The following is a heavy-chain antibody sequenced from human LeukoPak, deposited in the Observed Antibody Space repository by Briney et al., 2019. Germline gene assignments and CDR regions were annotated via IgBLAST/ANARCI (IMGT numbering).Heavy chain of an antibody. D-gene: IGHD1-1*01. Sequence: GGFLRFSCASSGFTFSTYSMGWVRKAPGKGLEWVSVISGSGGRTYYADSVKGRFTISRDNSKNTLYVQMNSLRAEDTAVYYCAKANWDDEYIFTNWGQGTLVTVSS. J-gene: IGHJ4*02. CDR1: GFTFSTYS. CDR3: AKANWDDEYIFTN. V-gene: IGHV3-23*01. CDR2: ISGSGGRT.